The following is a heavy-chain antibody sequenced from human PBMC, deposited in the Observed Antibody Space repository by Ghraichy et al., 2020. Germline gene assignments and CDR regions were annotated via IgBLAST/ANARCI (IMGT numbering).Heavy chain of an antibody. CDR1: GFTFDDYA. J-gene: IGHJ4*02. Sequence: LSLTCAASGFTFDDYAMHWVRQAPGKGLEWVSGLNWNGGASGYSDSVKGRFTISRDNAKQSLYLQMNNLRGDDTALYYCAKGKSSSWSLLDFWGQGALVTVSS. CDR3: AKGKSSSWSLLDF. V-gene: IGHV3-9*01. D-gene: IGHD6-13*01. CDR2: LNWNGGAS.